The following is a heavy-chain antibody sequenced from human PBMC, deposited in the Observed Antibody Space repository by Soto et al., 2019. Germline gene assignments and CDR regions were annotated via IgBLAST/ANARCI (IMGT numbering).Heavy chain of an antibody. V-gene: IGHV1-3*01. Sequence: ASVKVSCKASGYTFTSYAMHWVRQAPGQRLEWMGWINAGNGNTKYSQKFQGRVTITRDTSASTAYMELSSLRSEDTAVYYCARDWDWNYNFDYWGQGTLVTVSS. CDR2: INAGNGNT. D-gene: IGHD1-7*01. J-gene: IGHJ4*02. CDR1: GYTFTSYA. CDR3: ARDWDWNYNFDY.